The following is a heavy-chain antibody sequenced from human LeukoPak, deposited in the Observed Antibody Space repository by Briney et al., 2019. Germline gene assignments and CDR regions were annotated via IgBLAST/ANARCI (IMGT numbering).Heavy chain of an antibody. V-gene: IGHV3-23*01. Sequence: GGSLRLSCAASGFTFSSYAMGWVRQAPGKGLEWVSAISGSGGSTYYADSVKGRFTISRDNAKNSLYLQMNSLRAEDTAVYYCARVEVNGDYVSPYWGQGTLVTVSS. CDR3: ARVEVNGDYVSPY. J-gene: IGHJ4*02. CDR2: ISGSGGST. CDR1: GFTFSSYA. D-gene: IGHD4-17*01.